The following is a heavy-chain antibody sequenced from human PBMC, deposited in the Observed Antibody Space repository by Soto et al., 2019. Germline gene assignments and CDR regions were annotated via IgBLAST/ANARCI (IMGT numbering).Heavy chain of an antibody. D-gene: IGHD6-13*01. J-gene: IGHJ4*02. CDR1: GYTFTSYA. CDR2: INAGNGNT. V-gene: IGHV1-3*01. Sequence: ASVKVSCKASGYTFTSYAMHWVRQAPGQRLEWMGWINAGNGNTKYSQKFQGRVTITRDTSASTAYMELSSLRSEDTAVYYCATIAAAGILWYYWGQGTLVTVSS. CDR3: ATIAAAGILWYY.